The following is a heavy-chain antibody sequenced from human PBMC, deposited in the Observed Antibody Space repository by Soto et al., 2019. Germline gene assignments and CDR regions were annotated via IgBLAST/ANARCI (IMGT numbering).Heavy chain of an antibody. Sequence: PGGSLRLSCSASGLTFSSYWMHWVRKAPGKGLVWVSRINSDGSSTSYADSVKGRFTISRDNAKNTLYLQMNSLRAEDTAVYYCARVRTLYGSGSYYNHWGQGTLVTVSS. J-gene: IGHJ5*02. D-gene: IGHD3-10*01. CDR2: INSDGSST. V-gene: IGHV3-74*01. CDR3: ARVRTLYGSGSYYNH. CDR1: GLTFSSYW.